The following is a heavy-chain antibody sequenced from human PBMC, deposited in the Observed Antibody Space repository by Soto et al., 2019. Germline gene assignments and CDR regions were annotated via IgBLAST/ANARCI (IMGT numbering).Heavy chain of an antibody. J-gene: IGHJ4*02. CDR2: ISPTFGSP. CDR3: ARATLYSYCHLGF. D-gene: IGHD5-18*01. CDR1: GDTFNNYA. Sequence: QVLLVQSGAEVKKPGSSVTVSCKTSGDTFNNYAISWVRQAPGQGFEWMGGISPTFGSPAYAQKFQDRLTITADDSTFTAYMSLTSLRSEDTALYYCARATLYSYCHLGFWGQGTLVTVSS. V-gene: IGHV1-69*01.